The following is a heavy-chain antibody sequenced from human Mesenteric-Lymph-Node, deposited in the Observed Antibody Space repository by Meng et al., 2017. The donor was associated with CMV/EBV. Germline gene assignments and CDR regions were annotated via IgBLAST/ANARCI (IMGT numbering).Heavy chain of an antibody. D-gene: IGHD3-10*01. J-gene: IGHJ4*01. CDR2: IGWSSGSI. Sequence: GGSLRLSCAASGFIFNDYTMHWVRQAPGKGLEWVAGIGWSSGSIGYADSVKGRFAISRDNAKNSLYLQMNSLRPEDTALYYCAKDVFGSGSYYLDYWGHGTLVTVSS. CDR3: AKDVFGSGSYYLDY. CDR1: GFIFNDYT. V-gene: IGHV3-9*01.